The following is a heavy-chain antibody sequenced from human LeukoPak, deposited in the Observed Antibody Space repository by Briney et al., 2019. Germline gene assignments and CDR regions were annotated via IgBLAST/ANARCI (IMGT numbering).Heavy chain of an antibody. V-gene: IGHV3-23*01. Sequence: GGSLRLSCAASGFTFNSYAMTWVRQAPGKGLEWVSAVSGSGGSTYYADSVKGRFTISRDNSKNTLYLQMNSLRAEDTAVYYCAKANSPGYSSGWYSVLGYFDYWGQGTLVTVSS. CDR1: GFTFNSYA. J-gene: IGHJ4*02. CDR2: VSGSGGST. D-gene: IGHD6-19*01. CDR3: AKANSPGYSSGWYSVLGYFDY.